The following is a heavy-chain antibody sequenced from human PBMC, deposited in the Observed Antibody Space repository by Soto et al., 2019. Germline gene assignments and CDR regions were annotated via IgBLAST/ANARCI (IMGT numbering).Heavy chain of an antibody. V-gene: IGHV1-2*04. J-gene: IGHJ4*02. CDR1: GYTFTSYN. CDR2: VDPNGGGS. CDR3: ATWVDYGDFEGFDF. D-gene: IGHD4-17*01. Sequence: GASVKVSCKASGYTFTSYNMHWVRQAPGQGLEWMGWVDPNGGGSNSAQKFQGSVTMTWDTSITTAYLDLTRLTTNDTATYFCATWVDYGDFEGFDFWGQGTLVTVS.